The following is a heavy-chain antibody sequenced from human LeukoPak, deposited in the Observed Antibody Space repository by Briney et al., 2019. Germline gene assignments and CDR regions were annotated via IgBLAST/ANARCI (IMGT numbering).Heavy chain of an antibody. CDR2: INPNSGGT. Sequence: GASVKVSCKASGYTFTGYYMHWVRQAPGQGLEWMGWINPNSGGTNYAQRFQGRVTMTRDTSISTAYMELSSLKASDTAMYYCARHSEKGNWFDPWGQGTLVTVSS. V-gene: IGHV1-2*02. CDR3: ARHSEKGNWFDP. CDR1: GYTFTGYY. J-gene: IGHJ5*02.